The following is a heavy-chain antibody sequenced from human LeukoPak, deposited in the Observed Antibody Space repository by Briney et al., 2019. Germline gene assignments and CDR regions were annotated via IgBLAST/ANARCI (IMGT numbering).Heavy chain of an antibody. CDR1: GFTVSSNY. Sequence: GGSLRLSCAASGFTVSSNYMSWVRQAPGKGLEWVASINHNGNVNYYVDSVKGRFTISRDNAKSSLYLQMSNLRAEDTAVYFCARGAVYSTAWYSWFDPWGQGTLVTVFS. CDR2: INHNGNVN. J-gene: IGHJ5*02. V-gene: IGHV3-7*03. D-gene: IGHD2-2*02. CDR3: ARGAVYSTAWYSWFDP.